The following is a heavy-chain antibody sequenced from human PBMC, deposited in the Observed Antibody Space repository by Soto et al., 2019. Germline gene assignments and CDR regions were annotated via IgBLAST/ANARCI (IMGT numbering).Heavy chain of an antibody. Sequence: SETLSLTCAVYGGSFGGYYRSWIRHPPGKGLEGIGEITHSGSTNYNPSRKSRVNISVDTSNNQFSLKLSSVTAADTAVYYCARGLAYYYDSSGYYNAFDIWGQGTMVT. CDR2: ITHSGST. CDR3: ARGLAYYYDSSGYYNAFDI. CDR1: GGSFGGYY. D-gene: IGHD3-22*01. V-gene: IGHV4-34*01. J-gene: IGHJ3*02.